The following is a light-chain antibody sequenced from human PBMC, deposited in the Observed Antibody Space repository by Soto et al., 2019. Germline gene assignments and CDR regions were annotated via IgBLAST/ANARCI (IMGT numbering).Light chain of an antibody. CDR2: HAS. CDR1: QRISSW. V-gene: IGKV1-5*03. Sequence: DIQMTQSPSTLAASIGDRVNITCRASQRISSWLAWYQQKPGRAPKLLIYHASRLSNGIPSRFSGRASGTDFTLTISGLETDDFATYYCQQYNSYPLTFGGGTKVDI. J-gene: IGKJ4*01. CDR3: QQYNSYPLT.